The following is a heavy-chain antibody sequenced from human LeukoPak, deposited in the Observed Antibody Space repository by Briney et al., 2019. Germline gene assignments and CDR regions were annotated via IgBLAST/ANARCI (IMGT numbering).Heavy chain of an antibody. V-gene: IGHV1-8*03. J-gene: IGHJ6*03. CDR2: MNPNSGNT. CDR3: ARRHSSSWRPRYYYYMDV. D-gene: IGHD6-13*01. CDR1: GYTFTSYD. Sequence: ASVKVSCKASGYTFTSYDINWVRQATGQGLERMGWMNPNSGNTGYAQKFQGRVTITRNTSISTAYMELSSLRSEDTAVYYCARRHSSSWRPRYYYYMDVWGKGTTVTVSS.